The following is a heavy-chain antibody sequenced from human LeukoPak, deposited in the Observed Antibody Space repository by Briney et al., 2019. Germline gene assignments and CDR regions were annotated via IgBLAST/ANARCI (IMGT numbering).Heavy chain of an antibody. J-gene: IGHJ4*01. Sequence: GASVKVSCKASGYTFTSYGISWVRQAPGQGLEWMARISAYNGNTNYAQKLQGRITLTTDTSTSTSYMELRSLEYDDTAIYYCARDNDKVVDHWGQGTLVTVSS. V-gene: IGHV1-18*01. CDR1: GYTFTSYG. D-gene: IGHD1-1*01. CDR3: ARDNDKVVDH. CDR2: ISAYNGNT.